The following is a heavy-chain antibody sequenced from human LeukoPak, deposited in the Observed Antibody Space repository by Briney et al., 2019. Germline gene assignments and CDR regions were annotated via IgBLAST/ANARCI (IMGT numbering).Heavy chain of an antibody. CDR2: ISSSSSYI. J-gene: IGHJ5*02. Sequence: GGSLRLSWAASGFTFSSYSMNWVRQAPGKGLEWVSSISSSSSYIYYADSVKGRFTISRDNAKNSLYLQMNSLRAEDTAVYYCARLTIDINWFDPWGQGTLVTVSS. V-gene: IGHV3-21*01. CDR1: GFTFSSYS. CDR3: ARLTIDINWFDP.